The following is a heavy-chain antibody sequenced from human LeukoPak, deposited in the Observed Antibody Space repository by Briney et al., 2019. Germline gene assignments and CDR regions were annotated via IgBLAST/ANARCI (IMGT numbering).Heavy chain of an antibody. V-gene: IGHV3-30*02. D-gene: IGHD6-13*01. CDR1: AFTFRSYG. Sequence: GGSLRLSCAASAFTFRSYGMHWVRQAPGKGLEWVTFIRYDGSKKYYADSVKGRFTISRDNSKNTLYLQMNSLRAEDTAVYYCAKVPLIAAPKHFDYWGQGTLVTVSS. CDR2: IRYDGSKK. J-gene: IGHJ4*02. CDR3: AKVPLIAAPKHFDY.